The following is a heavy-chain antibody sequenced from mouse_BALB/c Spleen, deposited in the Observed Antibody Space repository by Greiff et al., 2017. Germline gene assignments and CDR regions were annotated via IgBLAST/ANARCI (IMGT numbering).Heavy chain of an antibody. CDR2: INPSTGYT. Sequence: VQLQQSGAELAKPGASVKMSCKASGYTFTSYWMHWVKQRPGQGLEWIGYINPSTGYTEYNQKFKDKATLTADKSSSTAYMQLSSLTSEDSAVYYCARWGMITTDYYAMDYWGQGTSVTVSS. V-gene: IGHV1-7*01. CDR1: GYTFTSYW. J-gene: IGHJ4*01. CDR3: ARWGMITTDYYAMDY. D-gene: IGHD2-4*01.